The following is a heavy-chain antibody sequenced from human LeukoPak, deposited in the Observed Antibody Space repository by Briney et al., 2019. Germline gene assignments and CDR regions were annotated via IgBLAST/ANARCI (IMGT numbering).Heavy chain of an antibody. D-gene: IGHD1-26*01. CDR3: ARDLGYYRADY. Sequence: GGVLRLSCAASGFTFSSYWMSWVRQAPGKGLEWVANIKGDGIDNHYVDSVRGQFTISRDNAKNSLYLQMNSLRAEDTAVYYCARDLGYYRADYWGQGTLVTVCS. J-gene: IGHJ4*02. CDR1: GFTFSSYW. CDR2: IKGDGIDN. V-gene: IGHV3-7*04.